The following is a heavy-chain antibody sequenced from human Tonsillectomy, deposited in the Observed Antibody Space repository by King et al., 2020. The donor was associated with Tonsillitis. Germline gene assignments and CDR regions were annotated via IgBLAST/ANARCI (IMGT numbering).Heavy chain of an antibody. CDR3: ARGHGDSSGYINAFDI. CDR1: GFTFSSYA. CDR2: MSYDGNNK. J-gene: IGHJ3*02. V-gene: IGHV3-30*01. Sequence: VQLVESGGGVVQPGRSLRLSCAASGFTFSSYAMHWVRQAPGKGLEWVSVMSYDGNNKYYADSVKGRFTISRDNSKNTLYLQMNSLRAEDTAVYYCARGHGDSSGYINAFDIWGQGTMVTVSS. D-gene: IGHD3-22*01.